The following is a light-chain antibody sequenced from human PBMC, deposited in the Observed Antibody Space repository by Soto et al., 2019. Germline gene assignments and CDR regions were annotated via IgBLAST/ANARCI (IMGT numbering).Light chain of an antibody. J-gene: IGLJ1*01. CDR1: SSDVGGYNY. CDR3: SPYAGGNNLV. CDR2: EVS. Sequence: QSVLTQPPSASGSPGQSVTISCTGTSSDVGGYNYVSWYQQHPGKAPKLMIYEVSKRPSGVPDRFSGSKSGNTASLTVSGLQTEDEADYYCSPYAGGNNLVFGTGTKVTVL. V-gene: IGLV2-8*01.